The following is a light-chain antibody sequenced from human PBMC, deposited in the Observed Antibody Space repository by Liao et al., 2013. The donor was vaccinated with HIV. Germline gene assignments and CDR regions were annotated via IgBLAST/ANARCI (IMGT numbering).Light chain of an antibody. Sequence: SYALTQPPSVSVSPGQTAIITCSGHKLGNKYTSWYQQKPGQSPVLVIYDDDKRPSGIPERFSGSNSGNTATLTISGTQAMDEADFYCQAWDSNSLYVFGTGTKVTVL. J-gene: IGLJ1*01. CDR2: DDD. CDR1: KLGNKY. CDR3: QAWDSNSLYV. V-gene: IGLV3-1*01.